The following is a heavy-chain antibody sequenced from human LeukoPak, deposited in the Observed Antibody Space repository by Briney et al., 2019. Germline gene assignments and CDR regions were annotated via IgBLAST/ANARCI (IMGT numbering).Heavy chain of an antibody. V-gene: IGHV3-23*01. CDR1: GFTFSTYG. CDR3: SPLVPFDY. CDR2: ISGSGGST. J-gene: IGHJ4*02. D-gene: IGHD6-13*01. Sequence: GGTLRLSCAASGFTFSTYGMSWVRQAPGKGLEWVSAISGSGGSTYYADSVKGRLTTSRANSKNTLWLQMNSLRPEDTALYYCSPLVPFDYWGQGTLVTVSS.